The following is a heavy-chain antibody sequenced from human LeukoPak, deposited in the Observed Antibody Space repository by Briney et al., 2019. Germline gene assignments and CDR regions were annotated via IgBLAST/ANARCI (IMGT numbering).Heavy chain of an antibody. CDR3: ARDRSGCYYNGFDY. CDR1: GFTFSSYG. CDR2: IWYDGSNK. D-gene: IGHD1-26*01. J-gene: IGHJ4*02. Sequence: GGSLRLSCAASGFTFSSYGMHWVRPAPGKGLEWVAVIWYDGSNKYYADSVKGRFTISRDNSKNTLYLQMNSLRAEDTAVYYCARDRSGCYYNGFDYWGQGTLVTVAS. V-gene: IGHV3-33*01.